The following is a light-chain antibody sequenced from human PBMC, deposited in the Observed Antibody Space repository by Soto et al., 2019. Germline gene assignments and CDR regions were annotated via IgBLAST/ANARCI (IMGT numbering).Light chain of an antibody. Sequence: EMVLTQSQDILSVSPGESATLSCRASQSVNSNYLAWYQQHPGQPPRLLIYGISTRATGIPARFSGSGSGTEFSLTISSLQSEDFAVYYCQQYSKWPITFGQGTRLEI. CDR2: GIS. J-gene: IGKJ5*01. CDR1: QSVNSN. V-gene: IGKV3-15*01. CDR3: QQYSKWPIT.